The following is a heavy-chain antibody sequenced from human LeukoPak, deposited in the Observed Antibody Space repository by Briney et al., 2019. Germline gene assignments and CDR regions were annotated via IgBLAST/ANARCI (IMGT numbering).Heavy chain of an antibody. J-gene: IGHJ5*02. V-gene: IGHV1-46*01. CDR2: INPSDTST. CDR3: ARSSGHWFDP. CDR1: YS. D-gene: IGHD7-27*01. Sequence: YSMHXVRQAPGQGLEWMAIINPSDTSTNYAQKFQGRVTMTRDTSTSTVYIELSSLRSEDTAVYYCARSSGHWFDPWGQGTLVTVSS.